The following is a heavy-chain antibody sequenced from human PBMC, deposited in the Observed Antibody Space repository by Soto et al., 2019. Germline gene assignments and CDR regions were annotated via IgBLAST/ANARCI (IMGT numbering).Heavy chain of an antibody. Sequence: ASVKVSCKASGYSFTDYHIHWVRQAPGQGLEWLGRINPKSGGTSTAQKFQGWVTMTRDRSISTVYMELTRLRSDNTAVYFCARGHSTDCSNGVCSFFYNHEMDVWGQGTTVTVSS. V-gene: IGHV1-2*04. J-gene: IGHJ6*02. CDR2: INPKSGGT. CDR1: GYSFTDYH. CDR3: ARGHSTDCSNGVCSFFYNHEMDV. D-gene: IGHD2-8*01.